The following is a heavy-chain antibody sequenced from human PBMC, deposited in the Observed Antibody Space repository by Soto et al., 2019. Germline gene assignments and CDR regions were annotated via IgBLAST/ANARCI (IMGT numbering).Heavy chain of an antibody. CDR2: ISGDSAYI. CDR3: AREHYYMDV. V-gene: IGHV3-21*01. J-gene: IGHJ6*03. CDR1: GFTFSSET. Sequence: VQLVESGGGLVKPGGSLRLSCAASGFTFSSETVNWVRQAPGKGLEWVSSISGDSAYIFYADSVKGRFTISRDNAKNSLYLQMDSLRAEDTAVYYCAREHYYMDVWGKGTTITVSS.